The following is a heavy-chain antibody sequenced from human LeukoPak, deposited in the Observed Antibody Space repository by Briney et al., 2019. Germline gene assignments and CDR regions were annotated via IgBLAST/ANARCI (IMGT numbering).Heavy chain of an antibody. D-gene: IGHD2-2*01. J-gene: IGHJ4*02. CDR1: GFTFSSYA. V-gene: IGHV3-30*04. Sequence: PGGSLRLSCAASGFTFSSYAMHWVRQAPGKGLEWVAVISYDGSNKYYADSVKGRFTISRDNSKNTLYLQMNSLRAGDTAVYYCAKAQTSTGGDYWGQGTLVTVSS. CDR3: AKAQTSTGGDY. CDR2: ISYDGSNK.